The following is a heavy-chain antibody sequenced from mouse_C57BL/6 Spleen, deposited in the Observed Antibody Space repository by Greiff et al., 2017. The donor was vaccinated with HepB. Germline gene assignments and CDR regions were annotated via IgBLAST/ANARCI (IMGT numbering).Heavy chain of an antibody. V-gene: IGHV14-3*01. J-gene: IGHJ1*03. CDR2: IDPANGNT. CDR3: ARQAGYGNYDWYFDV. Sequence: EVKLQQSVAELVRPGASVKLSCTASGFNIKNTYMHWVKQRPEQGLEWIGRIDPANGNTKYAPKFQGKATITADTSSNTAYLQLSSLTSEDTAIYYCARQAGYGNYDWYFDVWGTGTTVTVSS. CDR1: GFNIKNTY. D-gene: IGHD2-1*01.